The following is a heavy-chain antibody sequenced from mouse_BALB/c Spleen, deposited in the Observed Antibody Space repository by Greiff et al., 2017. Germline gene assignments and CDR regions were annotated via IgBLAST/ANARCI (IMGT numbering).Heavy chain of an antibody. J-gene: IGHJ3*01. CDR3: ARSDGYDWFAY. Sequence: QVQLKESGAELAKPGASVKMSCKASGYTFTSYWMHWVKQRPGQGLEWIGYINPSTGYTEYNQKFKDKATLTADKSSSTAYMQLSSLTSEDSAVYYCARSDGYDWFAYWGQGTLVTVSA. V-gene: IGHV1-7*01. CDR2: INPSTGYT. D-gene: IGHD2-2*01. CDR1: GYTFTSYW.